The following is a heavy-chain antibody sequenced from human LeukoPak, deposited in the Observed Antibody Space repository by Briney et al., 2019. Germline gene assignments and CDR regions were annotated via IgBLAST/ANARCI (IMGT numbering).Heavy chain of an antibody. V-gene: IGHV1-2*06. Sequence: ASVKVSCKAAAYTFTGYYMHWVRQAPGQGLEWMGRINPNSGGTNYAQKFQGRVTITRDTSISTAYLELSTLRDDDTAVYYCARVDTADYWGQGTLVTVSA. CDR3: ARVDTADY. D-gene: IGHD5-18*01. J-gene: IGHJ4*02. CDR1: AYTFTGYY. CDR2: INPNSGGT.